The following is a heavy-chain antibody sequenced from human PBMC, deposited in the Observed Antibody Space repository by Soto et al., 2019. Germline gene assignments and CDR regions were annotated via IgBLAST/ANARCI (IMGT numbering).Heavy chain of an antibody. CDR2: IYWDDDK. J-gene: IGHJ4*02. D-gene: IGHD3-10*01. CDR1: GFSLSTSGVG. V-gene: IGHV2-5*02. CDR3: AHRNYYGSGSHVFDY. Sequence: SGPTLVKPTQTLTLTCTFSGFSLSTSGVGVGWIRQPPGKALEWLALIYWDDDKRYSPSLKSRLTITKDTSKNQVVLTMTNMDPVDTATYYCAHRNYYGSGSHVFDYWGQGTLVTVSS.